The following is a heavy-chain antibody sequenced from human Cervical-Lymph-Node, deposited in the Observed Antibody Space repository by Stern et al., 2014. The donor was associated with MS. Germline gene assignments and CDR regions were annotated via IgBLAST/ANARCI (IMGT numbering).Heavy chain of an antibody. Sequence: DQLVESGAEVQKPGSSVKVSCRASGGTFSSSDISWVRQAPGQGLEWMGGIIPIIGTANYAHKYQGRVTITADESTSTAYMELSSLRSEDTAIYYCALGGFGHYFEYWGQGTLVTVSS. J-gene: IGHJ4*02. CDR3: ALGGFGHYFEY. CDR2: IIPIIGTA. V-gene: IGHV1-69*01. CDR1: GGTFSSSD. D-gene: IGHD3-10*01.